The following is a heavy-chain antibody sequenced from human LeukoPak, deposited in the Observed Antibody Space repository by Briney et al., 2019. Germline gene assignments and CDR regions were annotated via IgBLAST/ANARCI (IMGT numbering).Heavy chain of an antibody. D-gene: IGHD3-10*01. CDR1: GYTFTSCG. Sequence: ASVKVSCKASGYTFTSCGISWVRQAPGQGLEGMGWISAYNGNTNYAQKLQGRVTMTTDTSTSTAYMELRSLRSDDTAVYYCVRDRITMLPGQFDPWGQGTLVTVSS. CDR2: ISAYNGNT. J-gene: IGHJ5*02. V-gene: IGHV1-18*01. CDR3: VRDRITMLPGQFDP.